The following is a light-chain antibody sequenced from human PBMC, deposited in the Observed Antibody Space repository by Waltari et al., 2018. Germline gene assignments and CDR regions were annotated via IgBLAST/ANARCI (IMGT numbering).Light chain of an antibody. J-gene: IGKJ4*01. CDR2: EAS. CDR3: HQRSTWPLT. CDR1: QTVSSY. V-gene: IGKV3-11*01. Sequence: EIVLTQSPATLSLSPGERATLSCRASQTVSSYVAWYQQKPGQAPRLLIYEASNRATGIPARFSGSGSGTDFTLTISSLEPEDFAVYYCHQRSTWPLTFGGGTKVEVK.